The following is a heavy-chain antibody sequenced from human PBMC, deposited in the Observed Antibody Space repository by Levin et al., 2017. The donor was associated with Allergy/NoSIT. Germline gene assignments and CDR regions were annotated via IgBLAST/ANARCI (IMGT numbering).Heavy chain of an antibody. CDR2: ISYDGSNK. V-gene: IGHV3-30-3*01. J-gene: IGHJ4*02. D-gene: IGHD3-16*02. CDR1: GFTFSSYA. CDR3: ASEKAYYDYVWGSYRYRHFDY. Sequence: GESLKISCAASGFTFSSYAMHWVRQAPGKGLEWVAVISYDGSNKYYADSVKGRFNISRDNSKNTLYLQMNSLRAEDTAVYYCASEKAYYDYVWGSYRYRHFDYWGQGTLVTVSS.